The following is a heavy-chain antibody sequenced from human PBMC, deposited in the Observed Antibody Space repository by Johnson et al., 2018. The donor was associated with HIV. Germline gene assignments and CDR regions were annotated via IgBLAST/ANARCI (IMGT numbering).Heavy chain of an antibody. Sequence: QVQLVESGGGVVQPGRSLRLSCAASGFTFDDYGMSWVRQAPGKGLEWVSFIRFDGNNKYYADSVKGRFTISRDNSKKTLHLQMSSLRGDDTAIFYCAKVIALAGRPDAFDVWGRGTVVTVSS. CDR3: AKVIALAGRPDAFDV. CDR1: GFTFDDYG. J-gene: IGHJ3*01. V-gene: IGHV3-30*02. CDR2: IRFDGNNK. D-gene: IGHD6-19*01.